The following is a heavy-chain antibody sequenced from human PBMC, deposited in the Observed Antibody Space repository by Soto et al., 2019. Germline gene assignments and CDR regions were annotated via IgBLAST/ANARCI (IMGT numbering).Heavy chain of an antibody. D-gene: IGHD3-16*01. CDR2: ISYDGSNK. CDR1: GFTVSSYA. Sequence: QVQLVESWGGVVQPGRSLRLSCAASGFTVSSYAMNWVRQAPGKGLEWVAVISYDGSNKYYADSVKGRFTISRDNSKNTLYLQMNSLRAEDTAVYYCARAYEGDYFDYWGQGTLVTVSS. CDR3: ARAYEGDYFDY. J-gene: IGHJ4*02. V-gene: IGHV3-30-3*01.